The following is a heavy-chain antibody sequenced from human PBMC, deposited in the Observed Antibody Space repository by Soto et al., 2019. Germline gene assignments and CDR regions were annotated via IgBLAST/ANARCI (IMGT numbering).Heavy chain of an antibody. V-gene: IGHV6-1*01. CDR3: AGDSTRRYSSPTDRERHYYYGMDV. CDR1: GDSVSSNSAA. J-gene: IGHJ6*02. Sequence: SQTLSLTCAISGDSVSSNSAAWNWIRQSPSRGLEWLGRTYYRSKWYNDYAISVKRRITINPDTSKNQFSLQLNSVTPEDTAGYNWAGDSTRRYSSPTDRERHYYYGMDVWGQGTTVTVSS. CDR2: TYYRSKWYN. D-gene: IGHD6-13*01.